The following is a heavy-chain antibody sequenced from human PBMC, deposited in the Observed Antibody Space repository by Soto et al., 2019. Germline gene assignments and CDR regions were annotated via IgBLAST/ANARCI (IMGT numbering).Heavy chain of an antibody. Sequence: QVQLVQSGAEVKKPGSSVKVSYKTSGGPFNNHAINWVRQAPGQGLEWVGLVIPTLATADYAQKFQGRVTMTADEVTNTAYMELSSLRSDDTGVYYCASDYGEIDAFDIWCQGTLVTVSS. CDR1: GGPFNNHA. CDR3: ASDYGEIDAFDI. J-gene: IGHJ3*02. V-gene: IGHV1-69*01. D-gene: IGHD4-17*01. CDR2: VIPTLATA.